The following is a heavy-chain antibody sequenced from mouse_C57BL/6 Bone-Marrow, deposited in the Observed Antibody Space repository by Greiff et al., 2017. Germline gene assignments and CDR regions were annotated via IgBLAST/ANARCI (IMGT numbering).Heavy chain of an antibody. Sequence: QVQLQQPGAELVKPGASVKLSCKASGYTFTSYWMQWVIQRPGQGLEWIGEIDPSDSYTNYNQKFKGKATLTVDTSSSTAYMQLSSLTSEDSAVYYCAREGITYAMDYWGQGTSVTVSS. CDR2: IDPSDSYT. CDR1: GYTFTSYW. CDR3: AREGITYAMDY. J-gene: IGHJ4*01. V-gene: IGHV1-50*01.